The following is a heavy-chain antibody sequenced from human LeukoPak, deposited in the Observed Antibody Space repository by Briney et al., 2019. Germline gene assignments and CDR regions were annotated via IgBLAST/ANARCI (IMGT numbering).Heavy chain of an antibody. J-gene: IGHJ4*02. V-gene: IGHV4-34*01. CDR2: INHSGST. CDR3: ATSSAGTIGPPFGY. Sequence: PSETLSLTCAVYGGSFSGYYWSWIRQPPGKGLEWIGEINHSGSTNYNPSLKSRVTISVDTSKNQFSLKLSSVTAADTAVYYCATSSAGTIGPPFGYWGQGTLVTVSS. CDR1: GGSFSGYY. D-gene: IGHD3-10*01.